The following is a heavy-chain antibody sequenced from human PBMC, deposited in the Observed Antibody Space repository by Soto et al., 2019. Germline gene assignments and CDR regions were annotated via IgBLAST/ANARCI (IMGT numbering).Heavy chain of an antibody. CDR3: ASCVVVPAAILPDY. J-gene: IGHJ4*02. V-gene: IGHV3-30-3*01. CDR1: GFTFSSYA. Sequence: QVQLVESGGGVVQPGRSLRLSCAASGFTFSSYAMHWVRQAPGKGLEWVAVISYDGSNKYYADSVKGRFTISRDNSKNTLYLQMNSLRAEDTAVYYCASCVVVPAAILPDYWGQGTLVTVSS. D-gene: IGHD2-2*02. CDR2: ISYDGSNK.